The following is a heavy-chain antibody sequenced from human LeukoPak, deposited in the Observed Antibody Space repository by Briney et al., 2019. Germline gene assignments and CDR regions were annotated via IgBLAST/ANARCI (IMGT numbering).Heavy chain of an antibody. CDR1: GGSISSYY. CDR2: IYYSGST. V-gene: IGHV4-59*01. J-gene: IGHJ4*02. CDR3: ARYDYGDYVFDC. D-gene: IGHD4-17*01. Sequence: SETLSLTCTVSGGSISSYYWSWIRQPPGKGLEWIGYIYYSGSTNYNPSLKSRVTISVDTSKNQFSLKLSSVTAADTAVYYCARYDYGDYVFDCWGQGTLVTVSS.